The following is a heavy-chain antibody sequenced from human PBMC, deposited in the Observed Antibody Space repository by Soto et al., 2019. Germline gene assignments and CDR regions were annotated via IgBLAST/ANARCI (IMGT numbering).Heavy chain of an antibody. D-gene: IGHD6-13*01. V-gene: IGHV3-30-3*01. CDR2: ISYDGSNK. Sequence: PGGSLRVSCAASGFTFSSYAMHWVRQSPGKGLEWVAVISYDGSNKYYADSVKGRFTISRDNSKNTLYLQMNSLRAEDAAVYYCARRIAAAVNWFDPWGQGTLVTVSS. J-gene: IGHJ5*02. CDR1: GFTFSSYA. CDR3: ARRIAAAVNWFDP.